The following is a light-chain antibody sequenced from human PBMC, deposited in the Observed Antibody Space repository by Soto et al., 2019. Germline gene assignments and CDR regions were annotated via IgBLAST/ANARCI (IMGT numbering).Light chain of an antibody. Sequence: QSVLTQPPSASGTPGQTIAISCSGGSSNIGSHTVNWYQQLPGTAPRLLIYSNTQRPSGVPDRFSGSKSGTSASLAISGLQSEYERDYYCAAWDDSLNGVVFCGGTQLTV. CDR2: SNT. CDR3: AAWDDSLNGVV. CDR1: SSNIGSHT. V-gene: IGLV1-44*01. J-gene: IGLJ2*01.